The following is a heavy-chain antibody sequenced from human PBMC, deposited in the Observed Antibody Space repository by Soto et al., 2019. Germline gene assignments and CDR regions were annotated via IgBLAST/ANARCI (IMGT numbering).Heavy chain of an antibody. CDR2: ISYNGSNK. CDR1: GFTFSSYA. J-gene: IGHJ6*02. Sequence: GGSLRLSCAASGFTFSSYAMHWVLQAPGKGLEWVAVISYNGSNKYYADSVKGRFTTSRDNSKNSLHLQMSSLRDEDTAVYYCAREPIIRSTYGMDVWGQGSTVTVAS. CDR3: AREPIIRSTYGMDV. V-gene: IGHV3-30-3*01. D-gene: IGHD3-3*01.